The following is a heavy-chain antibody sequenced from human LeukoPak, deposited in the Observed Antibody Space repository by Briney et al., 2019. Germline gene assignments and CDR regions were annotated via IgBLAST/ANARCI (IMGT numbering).Heavy chain of an antibody. CDR1: GFPLSSYS. CDR3: VRVKGTYFDY. V-gene: IGHV3-48*01. Sequence: GGSLRLSCAASGFPLSSYSMNWVRQAPGKGLEWISYISASGSAIYYVDSVKGRVTVSRDNARNSLFLQMDSPRAEDTAVYYCVRVKGTYFDYWGPGTLGTVSS. J-gene: IGHJ4*02. D-gene: IGHD1-1*01. CDR2: ISASGSAI.